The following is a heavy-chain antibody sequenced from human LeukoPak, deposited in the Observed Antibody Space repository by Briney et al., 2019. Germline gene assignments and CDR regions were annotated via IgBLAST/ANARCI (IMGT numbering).Heavy chain of an antibody. CDR1: GFTFSSYG. V-gene: IGHV3-30*18. J-gene: IGHJ4*02. D-gene: IGHD6-19*01. CDR2: ISYDGSNK. CDR3: AKDREGVAGPFDY. Sequence: GGSLRLSCAASGFTFSSYGMHWVRQAPGKGLEWVAVISYDGSNKYYADSVQGRFTISRDNSTNTLYLQMNSLRAEDTAVYYCAKDREGVAGPFDYWGQGTLVTVSS.